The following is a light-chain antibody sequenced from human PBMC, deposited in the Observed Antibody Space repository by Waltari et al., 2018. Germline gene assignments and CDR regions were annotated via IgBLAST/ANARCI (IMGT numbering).Light chain of an antibody. Sequence: QSALTQPRSVSGSPGQSVTISCTGTSSDIGAYDYVSWYQQHPGKPPKRIIYDFTDRPSGVPDRFSGSKSGNTASLTISGLQAEDEADYYCCSYAGSYTYVFGTGTKVTVL. V-gene: IGLV2-11*01. CDR2: DFT. CDR3: CSYAGSYTYV. J-gene: IGLJ1*01. CDR1: SSDIGAYDY.